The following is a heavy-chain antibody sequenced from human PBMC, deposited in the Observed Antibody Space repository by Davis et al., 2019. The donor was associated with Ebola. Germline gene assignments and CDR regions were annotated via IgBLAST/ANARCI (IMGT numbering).Heavy chain of an antibody. V-gene: IGHV4-34*01. CDR2: INHSGST. D-gene: IGHD3-3*01. Sequence: ESLKISCSASGFTFSSYAMHWTRQPPGKGLEWIGEINHSGSTNYNPSLKSRVTISVDTSKNQFSLKLSSVTAADTAVYYCARSGHYDFWSGYLYNWFDPWGQGTLVTVSS. CDR1: GFTFSSYA. CDR3: ARSGHYDFWSGYLYNWFDP. J-gene: IGHJ5*02.